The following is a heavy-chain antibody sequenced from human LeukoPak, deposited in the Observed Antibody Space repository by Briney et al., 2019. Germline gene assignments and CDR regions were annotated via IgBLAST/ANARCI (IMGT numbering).Heavy chain of an antibody. D-gene: IGHD3-10*01. Sequence: GSLRLSCAASGFTFTDYAWAWVRQPPGRGLEWVATIDHSGRNTHYVDAVTGRFTISRDDSRSTLFLHMRYLRADDTAVYYCARLDTMVRGAIDYWGQGTLVTVSS. J-gene: IGHJ4*02. CDR1: GFTFTDYA. V-gene: IGHV3-23*05. CDR2: IDHSGRNT. CDR3: ARLDTMVRGAIDY.